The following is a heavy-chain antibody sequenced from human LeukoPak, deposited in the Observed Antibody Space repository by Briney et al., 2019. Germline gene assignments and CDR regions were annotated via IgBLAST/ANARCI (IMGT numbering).Heavy chain of an antibody. J-gene: IGHJ6*02. CDR2: VFPGDSDT. CDR3: ARQGIVTPGWFYYGMDD. D-gene: IGHD2-15*01. Sequence: GESLKISCMGSGYSFTSYWIAWVRQMPGEGLEWMGVVFPGDSDTRYSPSFQGQVTISADKSISTAYLHLSGLKASDTAMFYCARQGIVTPGWFYYGMDDWGQGTTVTVS. V-gene: IGHV5-51*01. CDR1: GYSFTSYW.